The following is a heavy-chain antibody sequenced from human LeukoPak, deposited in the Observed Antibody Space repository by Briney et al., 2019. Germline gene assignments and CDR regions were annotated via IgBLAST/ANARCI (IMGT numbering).Heavy chain of an antibody. V-gene: IGHV3-74*01. J-gene: IGHJ4*02. D-gene: IGHD6-13*01. CDR1: RFTFSSYW. CDR3: ARGAGSSGSGLIDY. Sequence: GGSLRLSCAASRFTFSSYWMHWVRQAPGKGLGWVSRINSDGSNTRYADSVKGPFTISRDKAKDTLYLQMNSLSAEDTAVYYCARGAGSSGSGLIDYWGQGTLVTVSS. CDR2: INSDGSNT.